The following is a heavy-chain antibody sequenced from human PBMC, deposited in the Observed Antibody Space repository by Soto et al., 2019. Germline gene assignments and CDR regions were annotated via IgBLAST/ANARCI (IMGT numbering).Heavy chain of an antibody. CDR3: AKDSPNGYDIWSGLFGY. CDR1: GFTFRNYA. Sequence: GGFLRLSCAASGFTFRNYAVNWVRQDPGKGLYWFSSISGSGGSTYYADSVKGRFTISRDNSKNSLYLQMNSLRAEDTAVFYCAKDSPNGYDIWSGLFGYCGQATLVTVSS. J-gene: IGHJ4*02. D-gene: IGHD3-3*01. V-gene: IGHV3-23*01. CDR2: ISGSGGST.